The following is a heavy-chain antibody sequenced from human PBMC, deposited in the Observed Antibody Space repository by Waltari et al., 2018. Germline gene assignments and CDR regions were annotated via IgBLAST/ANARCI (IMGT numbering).Heavy chain of an antibody. V-gene: IGHV3-9*01. Sequence: VQLQQWGAGLLKPSETLSLTCAIYDGSFAGYYWSWIRRPPGKGLEWVSGISWNSGSIGYADSVKGRFTISRDNAKNSLYLQMNSLRAEDTALYYCAKDPIERSSVGATYFDYWGQGTLVTVSS. CDR1: DGSFAGYY. CDR2: ISWNSGSI. D-gene: IGHD1-26*01. J-gene: IGHJ4*02. CDR3: AKDPIERSSVGATYFDY.